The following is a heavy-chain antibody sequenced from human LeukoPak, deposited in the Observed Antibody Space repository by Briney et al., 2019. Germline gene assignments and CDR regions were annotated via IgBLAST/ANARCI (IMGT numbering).Heavy chain of an antibody. D-gene: IGHD2-15*01. CDR3: ARDGSPNYCSGGSCYPQPYYYYGMDV. Sequence: GASVKVSCKASGYTFTDYYMHWVRQAPGQGLEWMGRVNPYNGDTSYTQKFQGRVTVTRDTSINAAYMELSRLRSDDTAVYYSARDGSPNYCSGGSCYPQPYYYYGMDVWGQGTTVTVSS. V-gene: IGHV1-2*06. CDR1: GYTFTDYY. J-gene: IGHJ6*02. CDR2: VNPYNGDT.